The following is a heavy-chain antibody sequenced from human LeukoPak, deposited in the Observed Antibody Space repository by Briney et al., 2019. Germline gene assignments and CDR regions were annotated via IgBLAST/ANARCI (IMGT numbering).Heavy chain of an antibody. CDR2: ISGRGTTT. CDR1: GFTFSSFS. D-gene: IGHD2-2*01. V-gene: IGHV3-23*01. Sequence: GGSLRLSCEASGFTFSSFSMGWVRQAPGKGLEWVSSISGRGTTTYYADSVKGRFTISRDNSKNTLFLQMNSLRGEDTALYYCAKGLVPAAIRVVDYWGQGTLVTVSS. CDR3: AKGLVPAAIRVVDY. J-gene: IGHJ4*02.